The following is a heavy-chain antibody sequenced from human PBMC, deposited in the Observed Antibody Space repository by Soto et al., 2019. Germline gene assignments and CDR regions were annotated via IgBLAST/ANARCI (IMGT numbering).Heavy chain of an antibody. Sequence: GGSLRLSCAASGFTFSSYGMHWVRQAPGKGLEWVAVISYDGSNKYYADSVKGRFTISRDNSRNTLYLQMNSLRAEDTAVYYCAKNPSPTMVRGVTYDYWGQGTLVTVSS. CDR1: GFTFSSYG. CDR2: ISYDGSNK. D-gene: IGHD3-10*01. V-gene: IGHV3-30*18. CDR3: AKNPSPTMVRGVTYDY. J-gene: IGHJ4*02.